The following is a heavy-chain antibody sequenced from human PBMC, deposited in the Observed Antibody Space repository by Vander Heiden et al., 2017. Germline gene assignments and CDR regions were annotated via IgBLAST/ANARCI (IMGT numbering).Heavy chain of an antibody. D-gene: IGHD6-19*01. CDR3: ARSYSSGWKRVDHFDY. J-gene: IGHJ4*02. CDR2: ISYDGSNK. V-gene: IGHV3-30*04. Sequence: VQLVESGGGVVQPGRSLRLSCAASGFTFSSYAMHWVHQAPGKGLEWVAVISYDGSNKYYADSVKGRFTISRDNSKNTLYLQMNSLRAEDTAVYYCARSYSSGWKRVDHFDYWGQVTLVTVSS. CDR1: GFTFSSYA.